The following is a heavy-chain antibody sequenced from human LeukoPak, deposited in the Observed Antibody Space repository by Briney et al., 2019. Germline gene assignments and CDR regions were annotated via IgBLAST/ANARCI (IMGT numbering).Heavy chain of an antibody. CDR1: GFTVSSNY. J-gene: IGHJ6*02. D-gene: IGHD2/OR15-2a*01. V-gene: IGHV3-66*01. Sequence: GSLRLSCAASGFTVSSNYMSWVRQAPGKGLEWVSVIYSDGSTYYADSVKGRFTISRDNSKNTLYLQMNSLRAEDTAVYYCARDPREESGMDVWGQGTTVTVSS. CDR3: ARDPREESGMDV. CDR2: IYSDGST.